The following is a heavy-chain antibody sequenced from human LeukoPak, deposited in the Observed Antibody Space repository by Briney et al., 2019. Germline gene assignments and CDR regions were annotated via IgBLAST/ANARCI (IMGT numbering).Heavy chain of an antibody. Sequence: GGSLRLSCAASGFTFSSYAMSWVRQAPGKGLEWVSDVCGSGGSTYYAHSVKGGFTISRDNSKNTLYLQMNSLRAEDTAVYYCAKRYCSGGSCYMGFDYWGQGTLVTVSS. V-gene: IGHV3-23*01. CDR1: GFTFSSYA. J-gene: IGHJ4*02. CDR2: VCGSGGST. CDR3: AKRYCSGGSCYMGFDY. D-gene: IGHD2-15*01.